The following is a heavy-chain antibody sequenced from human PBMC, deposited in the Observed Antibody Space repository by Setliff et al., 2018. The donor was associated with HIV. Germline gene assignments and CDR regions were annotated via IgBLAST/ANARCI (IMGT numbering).Heavy chain of an antibody. J-gene: IGHJ5*02. V-gene: IGHV4-59*08. CDR1: GGSISNYY. D-gene: IGHD3-10*01. Sequence: SETLSLTCTVSGGSISNYYGSWIRQSPGNGLEWIGWIYDSGATKYNPSLKSRATISLETSKMQFSLKLNSVSDADTAVYYCARQPYDSRSFGWFDPWGQGTLVTVSS. CDR3: ARQPYDSRSFGWFDP. CDR2: IYDSGAT.